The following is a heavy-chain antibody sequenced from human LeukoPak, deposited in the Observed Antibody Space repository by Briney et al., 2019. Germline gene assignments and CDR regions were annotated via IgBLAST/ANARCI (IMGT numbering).Heavy chain of an antibody. J-gene: IGHJ4*02. CDR3: ARFQGSGGYYSGFDY. D-gene: IGHD3-10*01. CDR1: GYSISSGYY. V-gene: IGHV4-38-2*02. Sequence: SETLSLTCTVSGYSISSGYYWGWIRQPPGKGLEWIGSIYHSGSTYYNPSLKSRVTISVDTSKNQFSLKLSSVTAADTAVYYCARFQGSGGYYSGFDYWGQGTLVTVSS. CDR2: IYHSGST.